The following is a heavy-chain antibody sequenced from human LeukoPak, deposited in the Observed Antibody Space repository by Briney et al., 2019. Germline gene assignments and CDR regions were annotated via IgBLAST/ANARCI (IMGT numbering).Heavy chain of an antibody. CDR3: ARDRYGSGTFDY. CDR1: GGSISTYY. Sequence: SETLSLTCLVSGGSISTYYWSWIRQPPGKGLEWIGYIYYSGSTNYNPSLKSRVTISVDTSKNQFSLKLSSVTAADTAVYYCARDRYGSGTFDYWGQGTLVTVSS. D-gene: IGHD3-10*01. CDR2: IYYSGST. V-gene: IGHV4-59*01. J-gene: IGHJ4*02.